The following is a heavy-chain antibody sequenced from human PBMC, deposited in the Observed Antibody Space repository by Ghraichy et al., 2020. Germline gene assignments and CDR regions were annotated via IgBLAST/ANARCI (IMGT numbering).Heavy chain of an antibody. CDR1: GFTFSSYA. D-gene: IGHD3-22*01. CDR3: AKDIESSWLSHAFDI. CDR2: ISGSGGST. V-gene: IGHV3-23*01. Sequence: GGSLRLSCAASGFTFSSYAMSWVSQAPGKGLEWVSAISGSGGSTYYADSVKGRFTISRDNSKNTLYLQMNSLRAEDTAVYYCAKDIESSWLSHAFDIWGQGTMVTVSS. J-gene: IGHJ3*02.